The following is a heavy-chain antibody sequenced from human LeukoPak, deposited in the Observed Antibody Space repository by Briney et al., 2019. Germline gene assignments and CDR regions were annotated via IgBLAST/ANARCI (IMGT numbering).Heavy chain of an antibody. D-gene: IGHD2-2*02. CDR1: GGSISSSTFH. Sequence: SETLSLTCTVSGGSISSSTFHWGWIRQPPGKGLEWIGSIYYSGSTYYNPSLQSRVTMSVDTSKNQFTLKLSSVTAADTAVYFCARGWACSGTSCYKFDYWGQGTLATVSS. CDR3: ARGWACSGTSCYKFDY. J-gene: IGHJ4*02. V-gene: IGHV4-39*01. CDR2: IYYSGST.